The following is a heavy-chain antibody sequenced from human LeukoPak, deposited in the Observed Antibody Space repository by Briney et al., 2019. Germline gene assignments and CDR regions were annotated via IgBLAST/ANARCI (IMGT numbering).Heavy chain of an antibody. V-gene: IGHV1-46*01. J-gene: IGHJ4*02. CDR1: GYTFTSYY. CDR3: QKTAYEILTGYYLYYFDY. Sequence: ASAKVSCKASGYTFTSYYMHLVRQAPRQGLDWMEIINPSGGSTSYAQKFQGRVTMTRDTSTSTVYMELSSLRSEDTFFFFKQKTAYEILTGYYLYYFDYWGQGTLVTVSS. D-gene: IGHD3-9*01. CDR2: INPSGGST.